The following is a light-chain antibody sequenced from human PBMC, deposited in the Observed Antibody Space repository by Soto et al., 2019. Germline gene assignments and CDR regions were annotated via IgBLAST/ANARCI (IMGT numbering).Light chain of an antibody. CDR1: QSVLYSSDNKNY. V-gene: IGKV4-1*01. CDR3: QQYYSAPPT. Sequence: DIVMTQSPDSLAVSLGERATINCKSSQSVLYSSDNKNYLAWYQQKPGQPPKLIIDWASTRESGVPDRFSGSGSGTDFTLTISSLQAEDVAVYYCQQYYSAPPTFGGGTKVVIK. CDR2: WAS. J-gene: IGKJ4*01.